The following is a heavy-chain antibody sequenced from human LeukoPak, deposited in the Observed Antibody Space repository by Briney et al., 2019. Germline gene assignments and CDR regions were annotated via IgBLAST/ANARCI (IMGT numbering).Heavy chain of an antibody. CDR1: GGTISPYF. J-gene: IGHJ5*02. CDR2: ISYTGSN. CDR3: ARDDYRGVTNFDP. D-gene: IGHD3-10*01. Sequence: SETLSLTCTASGGTISPYFWRWMRQTPGKGLEWIGDISYTGSNNYNPALKSRLTISVDASKNQFSLRLTSVTAADTAVYCCARDDYRGVTNFDPWGQGTLVSVSS. V-gene: IGHV4-59*01.